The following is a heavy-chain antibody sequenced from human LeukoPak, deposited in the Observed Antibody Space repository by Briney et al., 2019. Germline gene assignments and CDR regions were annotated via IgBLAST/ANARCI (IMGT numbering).Heavy chain of an antibody. CDR1: GYTFTGYY. Sequence: ASVKVSCKASGYTFTGYYMHWVRQAPGQGLEWMGWISAYNGNTNYAQKLQGRVTMTTDTSTSTAYMELRSLRSDDTAVYYCARASTYYYVYWGQGTLVTVSS. J-gene: IGHJ4*02. CDR2: ISAYNGNT. CDR3: ARASTYYYVY. V-gene: IGHV1-18*04. D-gene: IGHD3-10*02.